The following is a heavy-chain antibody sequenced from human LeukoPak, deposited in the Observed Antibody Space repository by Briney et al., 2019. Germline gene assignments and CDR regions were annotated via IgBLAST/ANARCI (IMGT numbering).Heavy chain of an antibody. CDR1: GYTFTSYG. Sequence: ASVKVSCKASGYTFTSYGISWVRQAPGQGLEWMGWISGYNGNPNYAQKLQGRVTMTTDTSTSTAYMELRSLRADDTAVYYCGRSYSSSHPDWFDPWGQGTLVTVSP. D-gene: IGHD6-6*01. CDR2: ISGYNGNP. J-gene: IGHJ5*02. V-gene: IGHV1-18*01. CDR3: GRSYSSSHPDWFDP.